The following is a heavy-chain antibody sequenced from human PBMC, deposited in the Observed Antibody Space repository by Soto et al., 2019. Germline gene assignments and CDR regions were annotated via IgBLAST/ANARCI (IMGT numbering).Heavy chain of an antibody. CDR2: ISGSGGST. Sequence: HPGGSLRLSCAASGFNFSNYAMSWVRQAPGNGLEWVSTISGSGGSTYYADSVKGRFTISRDNTKNTLYMQMNSLRAEDTAVYYCAKGLRVRGVIPLKIDFDYWGQGTLVTVSS. D-gene: IGHD3-10*01. J-gene: IGHJ4*02. V-gene: IGHV3-23*01. CDR3: AKGLRVRGVIPLKIDFDY. CDR1: GFNFSNYA.